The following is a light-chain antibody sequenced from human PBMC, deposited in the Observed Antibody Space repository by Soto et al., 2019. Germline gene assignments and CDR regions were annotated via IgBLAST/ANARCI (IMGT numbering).Light chain of an antibody. J-gene: IGKJ1*01. CDR3: QQYGSPPWT. CDR1: QSVSSSY. CDR2: GAS. V-gene: IGKV3-20*01. Sequence: ILFTPSPGTLSLSTGERATLSCRASQSVSSSYLAWYQQKPGQAPRLLIYGASSRATGIPDRFSGSGSGTDFTLTISRLEPEDFAVYYCQQYGSPPWTFGQGTKVDNK.